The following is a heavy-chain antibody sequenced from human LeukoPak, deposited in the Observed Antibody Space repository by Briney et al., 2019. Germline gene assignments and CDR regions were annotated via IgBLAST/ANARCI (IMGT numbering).Heavy chain of an antibody. J-gene: IGHJ4*02. D-gene: IGHD6-19*01. V-gene: IGHV1-24*01. Sequence: ASVKVSCKVSGYTLTELSMQWVRQAPGKGLERMGGFDPEDGETIYAQKFQGRVTMTEDTSTDTAYMELSSLRSEDTAVYYCATKGGYRSSGWYDYWGQGTLVTVSS. CDR2: FDPEDGET. CDR3: ATKGGYRSSGWYDY. CDR1: GYTLTELS.